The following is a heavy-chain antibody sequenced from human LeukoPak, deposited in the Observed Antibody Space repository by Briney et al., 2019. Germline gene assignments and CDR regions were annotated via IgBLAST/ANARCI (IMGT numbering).Heavy chain of an antibody. J-gene: IGHJ6*03. CDR1: GYTFTSYG. V-gene: IGHV1-18*01. CDR2: ISAYNGNT. CDR3: ARDRYSSSSDVYYYYMDV. Sequence: GASVKVSCKASGYTFTSYGISWVRQAPGQGLEWMGWISAYNGNTNYAQKLQGRVTMTTDTSTSTAYMELRSLRSDDTAVYYCARDRYSSSSDVYYYYMDVWGKGTTVTVSS. D-gene: IGHD6-13*01.